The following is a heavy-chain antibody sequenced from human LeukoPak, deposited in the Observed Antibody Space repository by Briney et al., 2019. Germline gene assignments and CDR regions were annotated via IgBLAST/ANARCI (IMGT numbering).Heavy chain of an antibody. CDR2: INPNSGGT. V-gene: IGHV1-2*02. D-gene: IGHD3-10*01. J-gene: IGHJ6*03. CDR1: GYTFTSYY. Sequence: ASVKVSCKASGYTFTSYYMHWVRQAPGQGLEWMGWINPNSGGTNYAQKFQGRVTMTRDTSISTAYMELSRLRSDDTAVYYCASFSGFGYYYYMDVWGKGTTVTVSS. CDR3: ASFSGFGYYYYMDV.